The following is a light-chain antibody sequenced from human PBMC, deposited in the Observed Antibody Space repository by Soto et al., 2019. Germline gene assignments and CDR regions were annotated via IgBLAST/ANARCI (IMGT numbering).Light chain of an antibody. CDR1: QSVLSRSNYENY. V-gene: IGKV4-1*01. CDR2: WAS. Sequence: DIVLTQSPDSLAVSLGERATINCKSSQSVLSRSNYENYLSWHQHKPGQPPKLLIYWASTRESGVPDRFSGSGSGTDFTLTISSLQAEDVAVYYCQQHYSAPLTFGGGTKVDIK. J-gene: IGKJ4*01. CDR3: QQHYSAPLT.